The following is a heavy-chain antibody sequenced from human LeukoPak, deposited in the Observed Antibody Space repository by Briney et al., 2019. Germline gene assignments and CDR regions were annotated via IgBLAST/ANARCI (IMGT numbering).Heavy chain of an antibody. D-gene: IGHD5-12*01. CDR3: ARGIVATEVPNYYYYGMDV. V-gene: IGHV1-8*01. CDR1: GYTFTSYD. Sequence: ASVKVSCKASGYTFTSYDINWVRQATGQGLEWMGWMNPNSGNTGYAQKFQGRVTMTRNTSISTAHMELSSLRSEDTAVYYCARGIVATEVPNYYYYGMDVWGQGTTVTVSS. CDR2: MNPNSGNT. J-gene: IGHJ6*02.